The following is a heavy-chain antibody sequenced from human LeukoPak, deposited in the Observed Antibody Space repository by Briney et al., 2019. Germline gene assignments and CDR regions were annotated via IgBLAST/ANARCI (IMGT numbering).Heavy chain of an antibody. D-gene: IGHD3-9*01. CDR2: IYYSGST. V-gene: IGHV4-59*08. CDR1: GVSISSYY. J-gene: IGHJ6*02. Sequence: NPSETLSLTCTVSGVSISSYYWSWIRQPPGKGLEWIGYIYYSGSTNYNPSLKSRVTISVDTSKNQFSLKLSSVTAADTAVYYCARIPEYYDILTGYYSFYGMDVWGQGTTVTVSS. CDR3: ARIPEYYDILTGYYSFYGMDV.